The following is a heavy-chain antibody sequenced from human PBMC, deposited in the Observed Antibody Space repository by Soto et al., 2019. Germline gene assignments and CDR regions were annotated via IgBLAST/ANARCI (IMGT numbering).Heavy chain of an antibody. D-gene: IGHD4-17*01. Sequence: TSETLSLTCTVSGGSISSSSYYWGWIRQPPGKGLEWIGSIYYSGSTYYNPSLKSRVTISVDTSKNQSSLKLSSVTAADTAVYYCASFSPYGDYVGYFDYWGQGTLVTVSS. CDR2: IYYSGST. J-gene: IGHJ4*02. CDR1: GGSISSSSYY. V-gene: IGHV4-39*01. CDR3: ASFSPYGDYVGYFDY.